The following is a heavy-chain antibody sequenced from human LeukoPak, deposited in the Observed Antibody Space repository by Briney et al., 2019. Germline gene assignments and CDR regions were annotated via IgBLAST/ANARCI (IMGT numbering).Heavy chain of an antibody. Sequence: PGESLQISCKGSGYIFSNYWIAWVRQMLGNGLEWMGIIYPGDSDTRYSPSFQGQVTISADKSISTAYLQWSSLKASDTAMYYCVRPGMSGTTGFFDYWGHGTLVTVSS. CDR3: VRPGMSGTTGFFDY. J-gene: IGHJ4*01. V-gene: IGHV5-51*01. CDR1: GYIFSNYW. D-gene: IGHD1-20*01. CDR2: IYPGDSDT.